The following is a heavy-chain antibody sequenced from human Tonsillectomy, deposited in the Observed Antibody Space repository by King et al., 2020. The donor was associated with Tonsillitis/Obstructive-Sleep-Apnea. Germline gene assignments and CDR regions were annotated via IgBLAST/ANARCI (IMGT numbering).Heavy chain of an antibody. V-gene: IGHV4-34*01. J-gene: IGHJ4*02. D-gene: IGHD3-10*01. Sequence: VQLQQWGAGLLKPSETLSLTCAVYGGTFSGYSWSWIRQPPGKGLEWIGEINHSGSTIYNPSLKSRVTISEDTSRNQFSLRLSSVTAADTAVYYCARVLRGGVRGFNYWGQGTLVTVSS. CDR1: GGTFSGYS. CDR2: INHSGST. CDR3: ARVLRGGVRGFNY.